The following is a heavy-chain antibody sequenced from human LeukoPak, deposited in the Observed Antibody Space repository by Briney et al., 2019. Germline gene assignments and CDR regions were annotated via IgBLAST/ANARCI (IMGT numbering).Heavy chain of an antibody. V-gene: IGHV4-59*08. CDR2: SYYSGST. Sequence: PSETLSLTCTVSGGSIRSYYWSWIRQPPGKGLEWIGYSYYSGSTYYNPSLKSRVTISVDTSKNQFSLKLNSVTAADTAVYYCARSGGYYNWFDPWGQGTLVTVSS. CDR3: ARSGGYYNWFDP. J-gene: IGHJ5*02. CDR1: GGSIRSYY. D-gene: IGHD3-3*01.